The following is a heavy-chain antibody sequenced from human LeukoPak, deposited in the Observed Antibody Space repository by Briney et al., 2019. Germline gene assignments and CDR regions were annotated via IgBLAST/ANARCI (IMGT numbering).Heavy chain of an antibody. CDR2: ITPNADRT. J-gene: IGHJ1*01. CDR1: GFTFGSYG. CDR3: AIMHGYYDGSGYWVQ. V-gene: IGHV3-23*01. Sequence: GGSLRLSCAASGFTFGSYGMSWVRQAPGKGLEWVSFITPNADRTSYADSVEGRFTITRDNPRNTLYMQMNSLRDEDTAIYYCAIMHGYYDGSGYWVQWGQGTLVTVSS. D-gene: IGHD3-22*01.